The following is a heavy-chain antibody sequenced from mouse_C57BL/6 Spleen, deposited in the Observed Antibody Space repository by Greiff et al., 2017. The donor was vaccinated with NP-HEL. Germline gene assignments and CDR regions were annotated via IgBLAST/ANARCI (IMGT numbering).Heavy chain of an antibody. CDR3: ARAPLRDYGSSYYAMDF. V-gene: IGHV1-4*01. Sequence: QVQLQQSGAELARPGASVKMSCKASGYTFTSYTMHWVKQRPGQGLEWIGYINPSSGYTKYNQKFKDKATLTADKSSSTAYMQLSSLTSEDSAVYYCARAPLRDYGSSYYAMDFWGQGTSVTVSS. CDR2: INPSSGYT. J-gene: IGHJ4*01. D-gene: IGHD1-1*01. CDR1: GYTFTSYT.